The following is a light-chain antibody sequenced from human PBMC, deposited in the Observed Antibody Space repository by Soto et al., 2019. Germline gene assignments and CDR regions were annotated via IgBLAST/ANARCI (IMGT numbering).Light chain of an antibody. V-gene: IGKV3-15*01. CDR2: AAS. J-gene: IGKJ2*01. CDR3: QQYSNWTPYT. CDR1: QSVSSK. Sequence: EIVMTQSPATLSVSPGERATLSCRASQSVSSKLAWYQQKPGQAPRLLIYAASTRATSIPDRFSGSGSGTEFTLTLTSLKSEDVAVYYCQQYSNWTPYTFGPGTKLDIK.